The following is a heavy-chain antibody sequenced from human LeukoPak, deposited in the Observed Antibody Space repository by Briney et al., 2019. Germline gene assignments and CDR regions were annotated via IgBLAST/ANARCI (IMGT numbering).Heavy chain of an antibody. D-gene: IGHD3-22*01. CDR3: TRVFYHDSSDY. Sequence: GGSLGLSCAASGFTFSTYWMQWVRQAPGKGLVWVSHIKSDGSTTRYADSVKGRFTISRDNAKNTLYLQMNSLRAEDTAVYYCTRVFYHDSSDYWGQGTLVTVSS. CDR2: IKSDGSTT. V-gene: IGHV3-74*01. CDR1: GFTFSTYW. J-gene: IGHJ4*02.